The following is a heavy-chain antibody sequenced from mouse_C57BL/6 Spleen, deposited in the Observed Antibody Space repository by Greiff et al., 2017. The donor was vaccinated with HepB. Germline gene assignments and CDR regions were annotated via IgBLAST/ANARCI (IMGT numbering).Heavy chain of an antibody. CDR1: GFNIKDDY. CDR3: TTSTAQATWAY. CDR2: IDPENGDT. J-gene: IGHJ3*01. V-gene: IGHV14-4*01. D-gene: IGHD3-2*02. Sequence: EVKVLESGAELVRPGASVKLSCTASGFNIKDDYMHWVKQRPEQGLEWIGWIDPENGDTEYASKFQGKATITADTSSNTAYLQLSSLTSEDTAVYYCTTSTAQATWAYWGQGTLVTVSA.